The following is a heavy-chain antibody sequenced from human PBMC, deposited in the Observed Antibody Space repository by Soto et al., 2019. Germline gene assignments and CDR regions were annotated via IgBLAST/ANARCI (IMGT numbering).Heavy chain of an antibody. CDR3: ARGGVVTGPNWFEP. CDR2: MNPNSGNT. J-gene: IGHJ5*02. CDR1: GYTFTSYD. V-gene: IGHV1-8*01. Sequence: ASVKVSCKASGYTFTSYDINWVRQATGQGLEWMGWMNPNSGNTGYAQKFQGRVTMTRNTSISTAYMELSSLRSEDTAVYYCARGGVVTGPNWFEPWGQGTLVTVSS. D-gene: IGHD2-2*01.